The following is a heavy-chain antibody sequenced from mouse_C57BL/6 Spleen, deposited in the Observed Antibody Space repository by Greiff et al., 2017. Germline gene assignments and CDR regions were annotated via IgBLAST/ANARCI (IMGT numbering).Heavy chain of an antibody. D-gene: IGHD2-4*01. CDR2: INPGSGGT. CDR1: GYAFTNYL. J-gene: IGHJ3*01. CDR3: ARGEGLRRDWFAY. Sequence: QVQLQQSGAELVRPGTSVKVSCKASGYAFTNYLIEWVKQRPGQGLEWIGVINPGSGGTNYNEKFKGKATLTADNSSSTAYMQLSSLTSEDSAVYFCARGEGLRRDWFAYWGQGTLVTVSA. V-gene: IGHV1-54*01.